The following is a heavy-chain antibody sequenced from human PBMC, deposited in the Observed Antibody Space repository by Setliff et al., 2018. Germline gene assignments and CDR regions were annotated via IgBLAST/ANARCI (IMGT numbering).Heavy chain of an antibody. CDR3: ARGGGGYHSDF. V-gene: IGHV4-34*01. J-gene: IGHJ4*02. D-gene: IGHD3-16*01. Sequence: SETLSLTCAAYGGTFSDYYWTWIRQPPGKGLEWVGEINHRGSTTYNPSLKSRVSLSVDTSKNQFSLKLTSVTAADTAVYYCARGGGGYHSDFWGPGILVTVSS. CDR1: GGTFSDYY. CDR2: INHRGST.